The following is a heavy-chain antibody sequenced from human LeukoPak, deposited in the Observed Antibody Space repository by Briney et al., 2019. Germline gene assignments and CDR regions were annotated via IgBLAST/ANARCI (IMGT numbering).Heavy chain of an antibody. CDR1: GSRFTSYW. D-gene: IGHD1-1*01. V-gene: IGHV5-10-1*01. CDR3: ARTSWGTTGTSRVPPPQDV. Sequence: GAPLKISSKGSGSRFTSYWISWGGRMPGKGLEWMGRIDPSDSYTNYSPSFQGHVTISAHKSISTAYLQWSSLKASDTAMYYCARTSWGTTGTSRVPPPQDVWGKGTTVTVSS. CDR2: IDPSDSYT. J-gene: IGHJ6*04.